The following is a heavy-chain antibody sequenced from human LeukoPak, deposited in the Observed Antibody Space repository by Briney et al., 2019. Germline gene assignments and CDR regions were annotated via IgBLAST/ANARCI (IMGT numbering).Heavy chain of an antibody. J-gene: IGHJ4*02. V-gene: IGHV4-31*03. CDR2: IYYSGST. Sequence: SETLSLTCTVSGGSISSGGYYWSWIRQHPGKGLEWIGYIYYSGSTYYNPSLKSRVTISVDTSRNQFSLKLSSVTAADTAVYYCARGDSSSVVDYWGQGTLVTVSS. CDR3: ARGDSSSVVDY. CDR1: GGSISSGGYY.